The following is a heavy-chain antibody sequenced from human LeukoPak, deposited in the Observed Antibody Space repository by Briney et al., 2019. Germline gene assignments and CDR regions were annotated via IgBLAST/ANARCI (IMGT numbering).Heavy chain of an antibody. CDR2: IWYDGSNK. Sequence: GGSLRLSCAASGFTFSSYGMHWVRQAPGKGLEWVAVIWYDGSNKYYADSVKGRFTISRDNSKNTLYLQMNSLRAEDTAVYYCARDAGTPIYYYMDVWGKGTTVTVSS. J-gene: IGHJ6*03. V-gene: IGHV3-33*01. CDR1: GFTFSSYG. CDR3: ARDAGTPIYYYMDV. D-gene: IGHD1-1*01.